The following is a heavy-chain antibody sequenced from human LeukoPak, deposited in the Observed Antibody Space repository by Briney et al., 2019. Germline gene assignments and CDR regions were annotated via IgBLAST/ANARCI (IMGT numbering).Heavy chain of an antibody. CDR3: ARGDYYGPYYFDY. D-gene: IGHD2-21*02. J-gene: IGHJ4*02. CDR1: GGSISSGGYS. V-gene: IGHV4-30-2*01. Sequence: SETLSLTCAVSGGSISSGGYSWSWIRQPPGKGLEWIGYIYHSGCTYYNPSLKSRVTISVDRSKNQFPLKLSSVTAADTAVYYCARGDYYGPYYFDYWGQGTLVTVSS. CDR2: IYHSGCT.